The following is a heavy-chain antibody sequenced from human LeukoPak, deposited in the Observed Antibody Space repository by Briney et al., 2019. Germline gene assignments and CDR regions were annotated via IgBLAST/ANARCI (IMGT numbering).Heavy chain of an antibody. J-gene: IGHJ6*03. D-gene: IGHD6-6*01. V-gene: IGHV3-64*01. CDR3: ARDHWPYSSSSLMTYYYYYMDV. CDR2: ISSNGGSK. Sequence: GGSLRLSCAASGFTFSSYAMHWVRQAPGRGLEYVSAISSNGGSKYYANSVKGRFTISRDNSKNTLYLQMGSLRAEDMAVYYCARDHWPYSSSSLMTYYYYYMDVWGKGTTVTVSS. CDR1: GFTFSSYA.